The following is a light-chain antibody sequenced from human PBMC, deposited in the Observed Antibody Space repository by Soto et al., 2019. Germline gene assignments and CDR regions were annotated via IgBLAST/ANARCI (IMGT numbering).Light chain of an antibody. CDR2: AAS. J-gene: IGKJ1*01. V-gene: IGKV1-39*01. Sequence: DIQMTQSPSTLSASLGDSVTITCRASQSISSWLAWYQQKPGKAPKLLIYAASSLQSGVPSTFSGSGSGTDFTLTISSLQPEDFATYYCQQSYSTPTWTCGQGTKVDIK. CDR3: QQSYSTPTWT. CDR1: QSISSW.